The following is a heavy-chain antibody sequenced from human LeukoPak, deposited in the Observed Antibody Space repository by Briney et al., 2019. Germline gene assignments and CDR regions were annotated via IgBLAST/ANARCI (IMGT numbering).Heavy chain of an antibody. Sequence: SQTLSLTCTVSGGSISSGSYYWSWIRQPAGMGLEWIGRIYTSGSTNYNPSLKSRVTISVDTSKNQFSLKLSSVTAADTAVYYCARNYYDSSVDYYGMDVWGQGTTVTVSS. V-gene: IGHV4-61*02. CDR2: IYTSGST. J-gene: IGHJ6*02. CDR3: ARNYYDSSVDYYGMDV. D-gene: IGHD3-22*01. CDR1: GGSISSGSYY.